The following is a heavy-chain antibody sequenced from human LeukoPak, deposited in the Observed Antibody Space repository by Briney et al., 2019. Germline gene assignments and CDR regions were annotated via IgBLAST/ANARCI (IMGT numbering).Heavy chain of an antibody. J-gene: IGHJ6*02. V-gene: IGHV3-30*04. CDR1: GFTFSSYA. CDR2: ISYDGSNK. Sequence: GGSLRLSCAASGFTFSSYAMHWVRQAPGKGLEWVAVISYDGSNKYYAGSVKGRFTISRDNSKNTLYLQMNSQRAEDTAVYYCARDLYYDILTGYYGAHYGMDVWGQGTTVTVSS. D-gene: IGHD3-9*01. CDR3: ARDLYYDILTGYYGAHYGMDV.